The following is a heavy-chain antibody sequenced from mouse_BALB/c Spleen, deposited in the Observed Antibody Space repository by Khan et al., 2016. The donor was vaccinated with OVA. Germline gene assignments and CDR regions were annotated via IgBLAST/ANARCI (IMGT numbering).Heavy chain of an antibody. CDR3: ARNYDYDEGLAY. V-gene: IGHV2-2*02. CDR1: GFSLTTYG. D-gene: IGHD2-4*01. CDR2: IWSGGST. J-gene: IGHJ3*01. Sequence: VQLQESGPGLVQPSQSLSITCTVSGFSLTTYGVHWVSQSPGKGLEWLGVIWSGGSTDYNAAFISRLSISKDNSKSHVFVNVNSLQANDTAIYYCARNYDYDEGLAYWGQGTLVTVSA.